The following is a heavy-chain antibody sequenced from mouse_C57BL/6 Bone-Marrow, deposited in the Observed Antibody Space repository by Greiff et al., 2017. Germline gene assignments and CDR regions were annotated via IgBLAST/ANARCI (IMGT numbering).Heavy chain of an antibody. V-gene: IGHV2-2*01. CDR3: ARPFFNWDTGAMDY. CDR2: IWSGGST. D-gene: IGHD4-1*01. Sequence: QVQLQQSGPGLVQPSQSLSITCTVSGFSFTSYGVHWVRQSPGKGLEWLGVIWSGGSTDYNAAFISRLSISKDNSKSNVFFKRNSLQADDTAIYYCARPFFNWDTGAMDYWGQGTSATVSS. J-gene: IGHJ4*01. CDR1: GFSFTSYG.